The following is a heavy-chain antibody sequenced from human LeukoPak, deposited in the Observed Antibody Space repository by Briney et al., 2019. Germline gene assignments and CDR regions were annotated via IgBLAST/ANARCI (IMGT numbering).Heavy chain of an antibody. CDR2: INPNSGGT. J-gene: IGHJ1*01. D-gene: IGHD3-22*01. CDR3: ARGIYDSSDFEYFQD. V-gene: IGHV1-2*02. Sequence: ASVKVSCKASEYTFADNYMHWVRQAPGQGLEWMGWINPNSGGTNYAQRFQGRVTLTRDTSISTAYMELSRLRSDDTAVYYCARGIYDSSDFEYFQDWGQGTLVTVSS. CDR1: EYTFADNY.